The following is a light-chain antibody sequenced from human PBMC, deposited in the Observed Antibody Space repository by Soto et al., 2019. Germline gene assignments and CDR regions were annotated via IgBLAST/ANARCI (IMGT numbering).Light chain of an antibody. CDR2: RNN. J-gene: IGLJ2*01. CDR3: TVWDDSLRGRL. Sequence: QSVLTQPPSASGTPGQRVTISCSGSSSNIESNFVYWYQQFPGTAPRLLIYRNNQRPSGVPDRFSGSKSGTSASLAISALRSEDEADIYCTVWDDSLRGRLFGGGTKVTVL. V-gene: IGLV1-47*01. CDR1: SSNIESNF.